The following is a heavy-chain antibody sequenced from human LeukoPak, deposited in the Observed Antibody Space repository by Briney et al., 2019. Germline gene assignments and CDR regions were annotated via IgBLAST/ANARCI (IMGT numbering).Heavy chain of an antibody. CDR3: ARVGEGSFDM. Sequence: PSETLSLTCTVSGGTISTYYWSWIPQPPGQGLKWIGYIDYTASTKYNTSHKSLVTISVETSKNQFPLKMSSVTAADTAVYYCARVGEGSFDMWGQGTMVTVSS. V-gene: IGHV4-59*01. D-gene: IGHD3-10*01. CDR2: IDYTAST. J-gene: IGHJ3*02. CDR1: GGTISTYY.